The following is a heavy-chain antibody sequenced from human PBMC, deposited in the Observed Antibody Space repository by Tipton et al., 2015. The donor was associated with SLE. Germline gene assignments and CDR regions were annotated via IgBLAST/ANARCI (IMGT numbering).Heavy chain of an antibody. CDR2: IYHSGTT. CDR1: GGSINSYNW. Sequence: TLSLTCAVSGGSINSYNWWTWVRQPPGKGLEWIGEIYHSGTTNYNPSLKSRITISLDKSNNHFSLRLSSQTAADTAVYYCARGPDYSNYYFYRMDVWGQGTTVTVSS. D-gene: IGHD4-11*01. CDR3: ARGPDYSNYYFYRMDV. V-gene: IGHV4-4*02. J-gene: IGHJ6*02.